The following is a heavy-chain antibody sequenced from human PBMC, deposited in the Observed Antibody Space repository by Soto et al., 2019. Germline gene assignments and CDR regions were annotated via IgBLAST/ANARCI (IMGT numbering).Heavy chain of an antibody. D-gene: IGHD6-6*01. J-gene: IGHJ4*02. CDR2: IGTAGDT. Sequence: EVQLVESGGGLVQPGGSLRLSCAASGFTFSSYDMHWVRQATGKGLEWVSAIGTAGDTYYPGSMKGRFTISRENAKNSLYLQMNSLRAEDTAVYYCARDRGSSSSGELDYWGQGTLVTVSS. CDR3: ARDRGSSSSGELDY. V-gene: IGHV3-13*01. CDR1: GFTFSSYD.